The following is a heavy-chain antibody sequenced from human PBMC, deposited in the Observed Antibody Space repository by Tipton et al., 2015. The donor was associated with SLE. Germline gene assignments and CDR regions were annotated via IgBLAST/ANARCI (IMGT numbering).Heavy chain of an antibody. CDR3: TTGWSDYPQY. D-gene: IGHD4-17*01. J-gene: IGHJ4*02. CDR1: GFTFPDAW. CDR2: VSSKTDGGTT. V-gene: IGHV3-15*01. Sequence: SLRLSCTASGFTFPDAWMSWVRQVPGQGLEWVGRVSSKTDGGTTEYAASVKDRFFVSRDESKSSAFLQMNSLQSDDTALYYCTTGWSDYPQYWGQGILVTVSS.